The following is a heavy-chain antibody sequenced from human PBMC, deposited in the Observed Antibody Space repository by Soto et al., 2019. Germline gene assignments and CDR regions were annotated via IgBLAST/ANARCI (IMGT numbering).Heavy chain of an antibody. CDR3: AKDHRPRIVATIVDY. V-gene: IGHV3-23*01. CDR1: GFTFSSYA. J-gene: IGHJ4*02. CDR2: ISGSGGST. D-gene: IGHD5-12*01. Sequence: PGGSLRLSCAASGFTFSSYAMSWVRQAPGKGLEWVSAISGSGGSTYYADSVKGRFTISRDNSKNTLYLQMNSLRAEDTAVYYCAKDHRPRIVATIVDYWGQGTLVTVSS.